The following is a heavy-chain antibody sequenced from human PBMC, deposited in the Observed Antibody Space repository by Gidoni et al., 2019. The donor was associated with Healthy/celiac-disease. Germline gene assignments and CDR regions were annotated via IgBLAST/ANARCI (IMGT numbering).Heavy chain of an antibody. D-gene: IGHD6-6*01. Sequence: EVQLVESGGGLVQPGGSLRLSCAASGLTFSSYSMTWVRQAPGKGLEWVSYISSSSSTIYYADSVKGRFTISRDNAKNSLYLQMNSLRDEDTAVYYCARGEGGYSSSDFDYWGQGTLVTVSS. CDR1: GLTFSSYS. J-gene: IGHJ4*02. CDR2: ISSSSSTI. V-gene: IGHV3-48*02. CDR3: ARGEGGYSSSDFDY.